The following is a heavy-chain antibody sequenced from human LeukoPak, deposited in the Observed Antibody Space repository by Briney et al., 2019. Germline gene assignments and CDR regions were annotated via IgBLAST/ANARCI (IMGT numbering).Heavy chain of an antibody. Sequence: GGSLRLSCAASGFTFSSYGMHWVRQAPGKGREWVAHISYDGSDKYYADSVRGRFTISRDNSKNTLYLQMNSLRAEDTAVYYCAKGLNPQWLYDAFDIWGQGTMVTVSS. CDR3: AKGLNPQWLYDAFDI. CDR1: GFTFSSYG. V-gene: IGHV3-30*18. J-gene: IGHJ3*02. D-gene: IGHD6-19*01. CDR2: ISYDGSDK.